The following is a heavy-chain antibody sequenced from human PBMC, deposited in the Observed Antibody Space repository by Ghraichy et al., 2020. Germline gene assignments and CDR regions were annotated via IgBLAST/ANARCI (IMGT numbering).Heavy chain of an antibody. V-gene: IGHV3-23*01. CDR1: GFTFSSYA. D-gene: IGHD3-16*02. Sequence: GESMNISCAASGFTFSSYAMSWVRQAPGKGLEWVSAISGSGGSTYYADSVKGRFTISRDNSKNTLYLQMNSLRAEDTAVYYCAKTFNYDYVWGSYRPDYYFDYWGQGTLVTVSS. J-gene: IGHJ4*02. CDR3: AKTFNYDYVWGSYRPDYYFDY. CDR2: ISGSGGST.